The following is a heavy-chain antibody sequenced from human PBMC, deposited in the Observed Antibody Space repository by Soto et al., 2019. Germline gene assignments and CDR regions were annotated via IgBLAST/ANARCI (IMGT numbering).Heavy chain of an antibody. CDR2: IYSGGST. CDR1: GFTVSSNY. D-gene: IGHD5-12*01. V-gene: IGHV3-53*01. CDR3: ARASPVEMAKMGLGAFDI. Sequence: VGSLRLSCAASGFTVSSNYMSWVRQAPGKGLEWVSVIYSGGSTYYADSVKGRFTISRDNSKNTLYLQMNSLRAEDTAVYYCARASPVEMAKMGLGAFDICGQGTMLTVSS. J-gene: IGHJ3*02.